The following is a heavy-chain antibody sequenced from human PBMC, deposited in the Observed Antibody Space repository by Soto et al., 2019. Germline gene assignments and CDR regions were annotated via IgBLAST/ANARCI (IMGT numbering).Heavy chain of an antibody. CDR3: ARGPSGWFGYDY. CDR1: GFTFSTSW. Sequence: EVQLVESGGGLVQPGGSLRLSCAASGFTFSTSWMHWVRQAAGKGLVWVSRINSDASTTNYADSVKGRFTISRDNAKNTLYLQMDSLTAEDTALYYCARGPSGWFGYDYWGQGTLVTVSS. D-gene: IGHD6-19*01. V-gene: IGHV3-74*01. CDR2: INSDASTT. J-gene: IGHJ4*02.